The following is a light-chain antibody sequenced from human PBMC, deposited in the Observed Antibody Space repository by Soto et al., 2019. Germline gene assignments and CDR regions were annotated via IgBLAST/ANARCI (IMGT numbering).Light chain of an antibody. V-gene: IGKV1-5*01. J-gene: IGKJ1*01. CDR2: DAS. Sequence: DIQMTQSPSTLSASVGDRVTITCRASQSISIWLAWYQQKPGRPPKLLIYDASSLESGVPSRFTGSGSGTEFTLTISRLQPDDFATYYCQQYQTLWTFGQGTKVEI. CDR3: QQYQTLWT. CDR1: QSISIW.